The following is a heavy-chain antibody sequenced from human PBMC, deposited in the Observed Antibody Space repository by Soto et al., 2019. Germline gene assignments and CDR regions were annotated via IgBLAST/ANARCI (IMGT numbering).Heavy chain of an antibody. Sequence: PSQTLSLTCSISGDTVSTTGAAWNWIRQSPSRGLEWLAMTYIMARWNFYSSVSMRGRISIVPDASKNQASLQLAPVTPDDTAIYYCVRQTCSGTSCYSRFGPWGQGSLVTVSS. CDR2: TYIMARWNF. CDR1: GDTVSTTGAA. J-gene: IGHJ5*02. D-gene: IGHD2-2*01. V-gene: IGHV6-1*01. CDR3: VRQTCSGTSCYSRFGP.